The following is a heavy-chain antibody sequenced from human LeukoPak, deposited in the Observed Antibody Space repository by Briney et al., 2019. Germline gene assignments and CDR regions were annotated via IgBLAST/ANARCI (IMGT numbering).Heavy chain of an antibody. CDR1: GGSFGDYY. CDR3: ARFSTFAWGAWGDAFDV. CDR2: INHGGST. D-gene: IGHD7-27*01. Sequence: SETLSLTCTIYGGSFGDYYWSWIRQPPGMGLEWIGEINHGGSTNYNPPLMSRVIVSRNTSNNQFSLIVTSVTAADTAVYYCARFSTFAWGAWGDAFDVWGRGTVVSVSS. J-gene: IGHJ3*01. V-gene: IGHV4-34*01.